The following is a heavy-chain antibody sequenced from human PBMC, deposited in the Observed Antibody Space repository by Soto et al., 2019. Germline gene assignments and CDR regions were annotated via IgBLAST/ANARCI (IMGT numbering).Heavy chain of an antibody. V-gene: IGHV3-49*03. Sequence: LRLSCIGSGFTFGDHAMSWFRQAPGKGLEWVGFIRSKAYGGTTEYAASVKGRFTISRDDSNSIAYLQMNSLKTEDTAVYYCQYQLLTYYYGMDVWGQGPRSPSP. D-gene: IGHD2-2*01. CDR1: GFTFGDHA. CDR3: QYQLLTYYYGMDV. CDR2: IRSKAYGGTT. J-gene: IGHJ6*02.